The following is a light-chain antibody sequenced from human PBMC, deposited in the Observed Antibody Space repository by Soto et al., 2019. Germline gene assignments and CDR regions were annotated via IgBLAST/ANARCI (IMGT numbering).Light chain of an antibody. V-gene: IGLV2-8*01. CDR3: ISYAGTNNLI. CDR1: SSDVGGYNY. Sequence: QSVLTQPPSASGSPGQSVTISCTGTSSDVGGYNYVSWYQQHPGKAPKLMIYEVNKRPSGVPDRFSGSKSGNTASLTVSGLQAEDEADYYCISYAGTNNLIFGGGTKLT. CDR2: EVN. J-gene: IGLJ2*01.